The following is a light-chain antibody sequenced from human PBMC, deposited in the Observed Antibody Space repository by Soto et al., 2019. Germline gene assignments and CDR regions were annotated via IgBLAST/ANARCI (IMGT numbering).Light chain of an antibody. CDR3: QQYNSWLYT. Sequence: EIVMTQSPATLSVSPGDRATFSCRASQSISTNLAWYQQQPGQAPRLLIYGASTRAPGTPARFSGSGSGTEFTLTISSLQSEDFALYFCQQYNSWLYTFGQGTRLETK. CDR2: GAS. J-gene: IGKJ2*01. V-gene: IGKV3-15*01. CDR1: QSISTN.